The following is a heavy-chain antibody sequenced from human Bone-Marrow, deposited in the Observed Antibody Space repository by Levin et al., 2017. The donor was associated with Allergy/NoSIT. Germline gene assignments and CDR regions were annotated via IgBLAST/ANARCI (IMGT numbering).Heavy chain of an antibody. Sequence: GGSLRLSCVASGFTFTNAWMTWVRQAPGRGLEWLSSITYNSDTIKYADSVKGRFTISRDNAKNSLYLQMSSLRAEDTAVYYCARGGYPGGFDFWGQGTLVTVSS. V-gene: IGHV3-11*01. CDR3: ARGGYPGGFDF. CDR2: ITYNSDTI. J-gene: IGHJ4*02. CDR1: GFTFTNAW. D-gene: IGHD5-12*01.